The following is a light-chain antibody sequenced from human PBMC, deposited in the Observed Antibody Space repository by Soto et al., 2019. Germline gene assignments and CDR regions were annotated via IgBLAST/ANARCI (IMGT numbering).Light chain of an antibody. CDR1: SGDVGAYNY. Sequence: QSVLTQPASVSGSPGQSITISCTGTSGDVGAYNYVSWYQHHPGKAPKVMIYEVSNRPSGVSYRFSGSKSGNRASLTISGLQAEDEADYYCSSYTSRSTVVFGTGTTLTVL. J-gene: IGLJ1*01. CDR3: SSYTSRSTVV. CDR2: EVS. V-gene: IGLV2-14*01.